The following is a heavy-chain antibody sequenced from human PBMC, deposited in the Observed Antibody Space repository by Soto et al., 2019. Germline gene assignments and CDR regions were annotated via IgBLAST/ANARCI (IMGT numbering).Heavy chain of an antibody. CDR1: GFTVSSNY. Sequence: EVQLVESGGGLVQPGGSLRLSCAASGFTVSSNYMSWVRQAPGKGLEWVSVIYSGGSTYYADSVKGRFTISRDNSKNTLYLQMNSLRAEDTAVYYCARDSCSGGSCYSLYYYMDVWGKGTTVTVSS. D-gene: IGHD2-15*01. J-gene: IGHJ6*03. CDR3: ARDSCSGGSCYSLYYYMDV. V-gene: IGHV3-66*01. CDR2: IYSGGST.